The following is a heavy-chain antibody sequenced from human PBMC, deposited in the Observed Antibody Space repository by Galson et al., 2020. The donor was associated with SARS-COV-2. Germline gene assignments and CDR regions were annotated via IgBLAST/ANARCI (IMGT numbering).Heavy chain of an antibody. J-gene: IGHJ2*01. D-gene: IGHD6-19*01. V-gene: IGHV3-53*01. CDR3: ARGGWLGDWFFDV. Sequence: GESLKISCAASGLTVSRSYMNWVRQAPGKGLAWVSVVFSDGTTYYTDSVKGRFTISRDNSKNTLYFQMDSLRPEDTAVYYCARGGWLGDWFFDVWGRGTLVTVSS. CDR1: GLTVSRSY. CDR2: VFSDGTT.